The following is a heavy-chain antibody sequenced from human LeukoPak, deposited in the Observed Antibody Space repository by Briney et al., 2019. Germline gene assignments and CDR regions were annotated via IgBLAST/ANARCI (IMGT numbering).Heavy chain of an antibody. D-gene: IGHD1-7*01. Sequence: SETLSLTCTVSGGSISSYYWSWIRQPPGKGLEWIGYIYYSGSTYYNPSLKSRVTISVDTSKNQFSLKLSSVTAADTTVYYCARHENLHDAFDIWGQGTMVTVSS. CDR1: GGSISSYY. CDR2: IYYSGST. CDR3: ARHENLHDAFDI. V-gene: IGHV4-59*04. J-gene: IGHJ3*02.